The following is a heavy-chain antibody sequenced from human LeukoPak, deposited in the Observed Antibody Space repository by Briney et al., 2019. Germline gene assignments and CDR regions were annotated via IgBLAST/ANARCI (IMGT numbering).Heavy chain of an antibody. CDR3: ARPNTAGGYYYGMDV. D-gene: IGHD5-18*01. CDR2: IYPGDSDT. Sequence: GESLKISCKGSGYSFISYWIGWVRHMPGKGLEWMGIIYPGDSDTRYSPSFQGQVTISADKSITTAYLQWSSLKASDTAMYYCARPNTAGGYYYGMDVWGQGTTVTVSS. J-gene: IGHJ6*02. V-gene: IGHV5-51*01. CDR1: GYSFISYW.